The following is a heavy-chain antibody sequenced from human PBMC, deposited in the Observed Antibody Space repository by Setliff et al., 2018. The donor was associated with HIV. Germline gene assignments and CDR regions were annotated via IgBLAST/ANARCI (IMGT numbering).Heavy chain of an antibody. Sequence: SETLSLTCTVSGFSISSDYYGGWIRQPPGKGLEWIGSIYHSGSTYYNPSLQSRVTMAVDTSKNQFSLKLSSVTAADTAVYYCARAWGIRGMTTYAFDIWGQGTMVTVSS. CDR2: IYHSGST. V-gene: IGHV4-38-2*02. J-gene: IGHJ3*02. CDR1: GFSISSDYY. CDR3: ARAWGIRGMTTYAFDI. D-gene: IGHD3-16*01.